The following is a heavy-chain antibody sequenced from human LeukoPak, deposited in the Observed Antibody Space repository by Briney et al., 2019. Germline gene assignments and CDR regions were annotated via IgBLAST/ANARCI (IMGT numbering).Heavy chain of an antibody. CDR2: INHSGST. D-gene: IGHD3-22*01. Sequence: PSETLSLTCAVYGGSFSGYYWSWIRQPPGKGLEWIGEINHSGSTNYNPSLKSRVTISVDTSKNQFSLKLSSVTAADTAVYYCAREEDSSGYQSDWGQGTLVTVSS. CDR3: AREEDSSGYQSD. CDR1: GGSFSGYY. V-gene: IGHV4-34*01. J-gene: IGHJ4*02.